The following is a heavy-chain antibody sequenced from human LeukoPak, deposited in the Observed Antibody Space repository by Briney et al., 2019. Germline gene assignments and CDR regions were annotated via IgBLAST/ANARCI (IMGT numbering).Heavy chain of an antibody. D-gene: IGHD2-8*01. J-gene: IGHJ4*02. CDR3: AREGGCTTGSCYYFDS. Sequence: PSETLSLTCTVSGGSISSSSYYWSWVRQPAGKGLEWLGRLYGSGNINYNPSLQSRLTMSLDTSKNRFSLQLSSVTAADTAVYFCAREGGCTTGSCYYFDSWGLGTLVTVSS. V-gene: IGHV4-61*02. CDR1: GGSISSSSYY. CDR2: LYGSGNI.